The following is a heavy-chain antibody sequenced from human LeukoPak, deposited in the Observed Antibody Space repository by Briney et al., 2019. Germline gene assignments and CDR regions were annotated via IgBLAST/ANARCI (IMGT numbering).Heavy chain of an antibody. CDR1: GYTLTELS. V-gene: IGHV1-24*01. CDR3: TILVGATHFDY. Sequence: ASVEVSCKVSGYTLTELSMHWVRQTPGKGLEWMGGFDPEDGETIYAQKFQGRVTMTEDTSTDTAYMEVSSLRSEDTALYYCTILVGATHFDYWGQGTLVTVSS. CDR2: FDPEDGET. D-gene: IGHD1-26*01. J-gene: IGHJ4*02.